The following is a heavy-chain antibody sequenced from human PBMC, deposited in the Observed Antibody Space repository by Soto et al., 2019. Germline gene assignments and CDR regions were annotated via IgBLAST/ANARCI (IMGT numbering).Heavy chain of an antibody. Sequence: QVQLVQSGAEVKKPGSSVKVSCKASGGTFSSYSINWVRQAPGQGLEWMGEIIPIFGTANYAQKFQGRVTITADESTSTAYMELSSLRSEDTAVYYCARGVAIRLRSYSSGWHDYFDYWGQGTLVTVSS. CDR3: ARGVAIRLRSYSSGWHDYFDY. D-gene: IGHD6-19*01. CDR2: IIPIFGTA. J-gene: IGHJ4*02. V-gene: IGHV1-69*01. CDR1: GGTFSSYS.